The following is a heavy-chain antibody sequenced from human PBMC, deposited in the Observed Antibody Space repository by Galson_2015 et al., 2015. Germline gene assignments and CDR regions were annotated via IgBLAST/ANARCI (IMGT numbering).Heavy chain of an antibody. CDR1: GFTFDNYA. CDR2: ISWDGDTT. V-gene: IGHV3-43D*04. D-gene: IGHD2-2*02. J-gene: IGHJ6*03. CDR3: AKDGDCSSTSCYRGVLYGYYYMDV. Sequence: SLRLSCAASGFTFDNYAMHWVRQAPGKGLEWVSLISWDGDTTYYADSVPGRFTISRDNSKNSLFLQMNSLRAEDTALDYCAKDGDCSSTSCYRGVLYGYYYMDVWGRGTTVTVSS.